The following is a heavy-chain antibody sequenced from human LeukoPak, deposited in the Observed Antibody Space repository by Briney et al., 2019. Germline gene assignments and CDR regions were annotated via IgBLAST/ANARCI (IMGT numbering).Heavy chain of an antibody. J-gene: IGHJ3*02. CDR2: ISSSGSTI. CDR1: GFTFSDYY. V-gene: IGHV3-11*01. Sequence: GGSLRLSCAASGFTFSDYYMSWIRQAPGKGLEWVSYISSSGSTIYYADSVKGRFTISRDNAKNSLYLQMNSLKTEDTAVYFCARDGAEGDNSAFDIWGHGTVVTVSS. CDR3: ARDGAEGDNSAFDI. D-gene: IGHD3-22*01.